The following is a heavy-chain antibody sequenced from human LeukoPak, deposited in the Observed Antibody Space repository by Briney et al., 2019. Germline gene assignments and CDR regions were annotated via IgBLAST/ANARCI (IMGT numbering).Heavy chain of an antibody. CDR1: GFTVSSNY. CDR2: IYSGGST. Sequence: GGSLRLSRAASGFTVSSNYMSWVRQAPGKGLEWVSVIYSGGSTYYADSVKGRFTISRDNSKNTLYLQMNSLRAEDTAVYYCARERWGRGYFDYWGQGTLVTVSS. CDR3: ARERWGRGYFDY. J-gene: IGHJ4*02. D-gene: IGHD2-21*02. V-gene: IGHV3-66*02.